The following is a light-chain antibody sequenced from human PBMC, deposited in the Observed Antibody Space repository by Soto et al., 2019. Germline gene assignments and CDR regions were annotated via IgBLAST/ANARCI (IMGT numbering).Light chain of an antibody. Sequence: EIVLTQSPGTLSLSPGERATLSCRASQSVSSSYLAWYQQKPGQAPRLLIYGASSRATGIPHRFIGSGSGTDFTLTISSLEPEDFAGYYCQLYGISTTRAFGGGTKVEIK. J-gene: IGKJ4*01. V-gene: IGKV3-20*01. CDR2: GAS. CDR3: QLYGISTTRA. CDR1: QSVSSSY.